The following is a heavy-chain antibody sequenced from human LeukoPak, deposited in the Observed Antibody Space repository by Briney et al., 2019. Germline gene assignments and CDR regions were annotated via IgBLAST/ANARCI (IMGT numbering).Heavy chain of an antibody. D-gene: IGHD6-13*01. CDR2: ISSSSSYI. V-gene: IGHV3-21*01. Sequence: GGSLRLSCAASGFTFSSYSMNWVRQAPGKGLEWVSSISSSSSYIYYADSVKGRFTISRDNSKNTLYLQMNSLRPEDTAVYYCAKDDGASSWYGADHWGQGTLVTVSS. CDR1: GFTFSSYS. CDR3: AKDDGASSWYGADH. J-gene: IGHJ4*02.